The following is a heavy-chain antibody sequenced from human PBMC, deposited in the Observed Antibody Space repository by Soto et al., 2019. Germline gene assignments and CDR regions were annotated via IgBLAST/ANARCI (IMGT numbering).Heavy chain of an antibody. CDR2: ISYDGSNK. J-gene: IGHJ4*02. V-gene: IGHV3-30*18. CDR1: GFTFSSYG. CDR3: AKDQTPSFAYYYDSSGYPDY. Sequence: PGGSLRLSCAASGFTFSSYGMHWVRQAPGKGLEWVAVISYDGSNKYYADSVKGRFTISRDNSKNTLYLQMNSLRAEDTAVYYCAKDQTPSFAYYYDSSGYPDYWGQGTLVTVSS. D-gene: IGHD3-22*01.